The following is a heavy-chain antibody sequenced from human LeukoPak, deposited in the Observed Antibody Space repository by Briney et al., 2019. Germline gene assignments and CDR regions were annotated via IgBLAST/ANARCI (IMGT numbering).Heavy chain of an antibody. V-gene: IGHV1-2*02. CDR1: GYTFTGYY. CDR2: INPNSGGT. D-gene: IGHD5-24*01. CDR3: ARASRDGYNPYYFDY. Sequence: GASVKVSCKASGYTFTGYYMHWVRQAPGQGLEWMGWINPNSGGTNYAQKFQGRVTMTRDTSISTAYMELSRLRSDDTAVYYCARASRDGYNPYYFDYWGQGTLVTVSS. J-gene: IGHJ4*02.